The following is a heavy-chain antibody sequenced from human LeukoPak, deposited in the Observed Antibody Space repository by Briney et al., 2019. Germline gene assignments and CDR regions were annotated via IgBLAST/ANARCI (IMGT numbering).Heavy chain of an antibody. J-gene: IGHJ4*02. CDR1: GGSISSSSYY. CDR3: ATTTGYYGSGSYLDY. CDR2: IYYSGTT. Sequence: SETLSLTCTVSGGSISSSSYYWGWIRQPPGKGLEWIGSIYYSGTTYYNPSLKSRVTISVHTSKNQFSLKLSSVTAADTAVYYCATTTGYYGSGSYLDYWGQGTLVTVSS. V-gene: IGHV4-39*07. D-gene: IGHD3-10*01.